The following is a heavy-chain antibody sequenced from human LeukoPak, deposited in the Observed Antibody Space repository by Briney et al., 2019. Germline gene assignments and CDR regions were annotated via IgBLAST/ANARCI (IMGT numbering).Heavy chain of an antibody. Sequence: GGSLRLSCAASGFDFSGYGMHWVRQAPGKGLEWLSFIRYDGSSEFYADSVKGRFTISRDNAKNSLYLQMNSLRAEDTAVYYCARGRGMAFLADYWGQGSLVTVSS. CDR3: ARGRGMAFLADY. D-gene: IGHD2-15*01. CDR2: IRYDGSSE. V-gene: IGHV3-30*02. J-gene: IGHJ4*02. CDR1: GFDFSGYG.